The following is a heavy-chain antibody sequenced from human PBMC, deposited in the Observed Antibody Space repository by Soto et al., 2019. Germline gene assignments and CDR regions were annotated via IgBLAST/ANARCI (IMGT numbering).Heavy chain of an antibody. J-gene: IGHJ4*02. CDR1: GFTFSMYW. CDR3: AREVGRGSGSYYLDY. CDR2: INGDGTDT. D-gene: IGHD3-16*01. Sequence: EVQLVESGGGLVQPGGSLRLSCAASGFTFSMYWMHWVRQAPGKGLLWGSRINGDGTDTTYADSVKGRFTISRDNAKYTVYLQRDGLRGGATAVYYCAREVGRGSGSYYLDYWGQETLVTVSS. V-gene: IGHV3-74*03.